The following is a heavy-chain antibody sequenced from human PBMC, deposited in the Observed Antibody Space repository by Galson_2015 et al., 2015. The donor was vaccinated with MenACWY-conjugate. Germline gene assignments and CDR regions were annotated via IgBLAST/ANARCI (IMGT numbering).Heavy chain of an antibody. Sequence: SVKDSCKASGYTFTNYYIHWVRQAPGQGLEWMGIINPSDGSTNYAQKFQGRVTMTRETSTTTVYLELSSLRSEDTAVYYCARDLRRVSMVRGSIVPDAFDMWGQGTMVTVSS. CDR2: INPSDGST. CDR3: ARDLRRVSMVRGSIVPDAFDM. CDR1: GYTFTNYY. J-gene: IGHJ3*02. V-gene: IGHV1-46*01. D-gene: IGHD3-10*01.